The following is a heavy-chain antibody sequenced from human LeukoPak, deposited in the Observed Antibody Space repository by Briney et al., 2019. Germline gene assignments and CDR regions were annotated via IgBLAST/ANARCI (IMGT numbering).Heavy chain of an antibody. Sequence: GASVKVSCKDSGGTFSRYAINWVRQAPGQGLEWMGGIIPIFGTADYAQKFQGRVTITADESTSTAYMELSSLRSEDTAVYYCARSRGSCYSCGDYWGQGTLVTVSS. J-gene: IGHJ4*02. CDR3: ARSRGSCYSCGDY. V-gene: IGHV1-69*13. CDR2: IIPIFGTA. CDR1: GGTFSRYA. D-gene: IGHD2-15*01.